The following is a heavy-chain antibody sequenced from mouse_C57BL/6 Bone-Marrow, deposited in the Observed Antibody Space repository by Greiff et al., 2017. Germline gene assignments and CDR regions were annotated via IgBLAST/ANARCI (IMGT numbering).Heavy chain of an antibody. D-gene: IGHD1-1*01. Sequence: EVHLVESGGGLVKPGGSLKLSCAASGFPFSSYAMSWVRQTPEKRLEWVATISDGGSYTYYPANVKGRFNISRDNAKNNLYLQMSQLKSEDTAMYYCARDGITPYAMDYWGQGTSVTVSS. CDR3: ARDGITPYAMDY. CDR2: ISDGGSYT. CDR1: GFPFSSYA. J-gene: IGHJ4*01. V-gene: IGHV5-4*01.